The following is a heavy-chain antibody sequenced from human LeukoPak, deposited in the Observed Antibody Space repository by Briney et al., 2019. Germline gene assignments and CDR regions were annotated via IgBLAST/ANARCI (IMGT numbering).Heavy chain of an antibody. J-gene: IGHJ5*02. D-gene: IGHD3-22*01. CDR2: IYYSGST. V-gene: IGHV4-59*01. CDR3: ARGHYYYDSSGYYYWFDP. CDR1: GGSISSYY. Sequence: KTSETLSLTCTVSGGSISSYYWSWIRQPPGKGLEWIGYIYYSGSTNYNPSLKSRVTISVDTSKNQFSVKLSSVTAADTAVYYCARGHYYYDSSGYYYWFDPWGQGTLVTVSS.